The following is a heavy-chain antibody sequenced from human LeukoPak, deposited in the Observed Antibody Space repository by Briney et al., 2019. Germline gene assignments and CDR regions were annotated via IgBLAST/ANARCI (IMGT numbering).Heavy chain of an antibody. J-gene: IGHJ4*02. Sequence: SQTLSLTCTVSGGSISSGSYYWSWIRQHPGKGLEWIGYIYYSGSTYYNPSLKSRVTISVDTSKNQFSLKLSSVTAADTAVYYCARCGKDGDYVQNWGQGTLVTVSS. CDR1: GGSISSGSYY. CDR2: IYYSGST. D-gene: IGHD4-17*01. CDR3: ARCGKDGDYVQN. V-gene: IGHV4-31*03.